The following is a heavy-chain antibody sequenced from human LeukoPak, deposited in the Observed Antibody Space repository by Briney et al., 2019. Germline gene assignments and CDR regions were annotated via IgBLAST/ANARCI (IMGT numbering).Heavy chain of an antibody. CDR1: GGSISSSNW. V-gene: IGHV4-4*02. Sequence: PSGTLSLTCAVSGGSISSSNWWTWVRQPPGKGLEWTGEIYHSGSTNYNPSLKSRVTISVDKSKNQFSLKLSSVTAADTAVYYCARDASIVATVLNDAFDIWGQGTMVTVSS. CDR2: IYHSGST. D-gene: IGHD2-21*01. J-gene: IGHJ3*02. CDR3: ARDASIVATVLNDAFDI.